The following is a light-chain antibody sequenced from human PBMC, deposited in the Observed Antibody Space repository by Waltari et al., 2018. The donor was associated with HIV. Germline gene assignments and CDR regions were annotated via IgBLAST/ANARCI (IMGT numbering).Light chain of an antibody. CDR2: WAS. J-gene: IGKJ2*01. Sequence: DIVMTQSPDSLAVSLGGRATINCTSSPSVLYSSNKTNYLAWYQQKPGQPPKLLIYWASTRESGVPDRFSGSGSGTDFTLTISSLQVEDVAVYYCQQYYSTPYTFGQGTKLEIK. CDR1: PSVLYSSNKTNY. V-gene: IGKV4-1*01. CDR3: QQYYSTPYT.